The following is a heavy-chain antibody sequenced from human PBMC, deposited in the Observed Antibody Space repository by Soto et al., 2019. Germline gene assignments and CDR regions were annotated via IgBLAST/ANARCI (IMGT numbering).Heavy chain of an antibody. CDR1: GFIFSDYA. CDR3: ARENSRISPRLFQH. V-gene: IGHV3-30-3*01. CDR2: ISPAGTNQ. Sequence: HPVGTLRLSCVASGFIFSDYAMHWARQAPGKGLERVALISPAGTNQYYADSAKCRFTISRYNSKNTLYLQMNSLRPEDTGLYYCARENSRISPRLFQHWGHGTLVTVSS. D-gene: IGHD6-6*01. J-gene: IGHJ1*01.